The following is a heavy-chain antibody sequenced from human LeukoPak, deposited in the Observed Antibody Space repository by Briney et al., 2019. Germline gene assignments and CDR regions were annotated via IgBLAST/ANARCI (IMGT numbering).Heavy chain of an antibody. V-gene: IGHV3-48*02. CDR1: GFTFGSYS. J-gene: IGHJ4*02. D-gene: IGHD3-10*01. CDR2: ISGSSSDM. Sequence: GGSLGLSCGASGFTFGSYSMNWVRQAPGKGLEWVSYISGSSSDMKYADSVKGRFTISRDNAKNSLFLQMNSLRDEDTAVYYCARDWFSGTNYKPLFDYWGQGTLVTVSS. CDR3: ARDWFSGTNYKPLFDY.